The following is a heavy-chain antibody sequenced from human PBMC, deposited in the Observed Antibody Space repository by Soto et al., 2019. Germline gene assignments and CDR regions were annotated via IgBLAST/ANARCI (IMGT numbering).Heavy chain of an antibody. CDR3: AKTQNAILDY. Sequence: GGALRLSCGAAGFNCGDYAMHWVRQAPGKGLEWVSVISGSGVFTFHADSVKGRFTISRDNAKNTLYLQMNTLRAEDTAIYYCAKTQNAILDYWGQGTLVTVS. CDR2: ISGSGVFT. J-gene: IGHJ4*02. CDR1: GFNCGDYA. V-gene: IGHV3-23*01. D-gene: IGHD2-2*01.